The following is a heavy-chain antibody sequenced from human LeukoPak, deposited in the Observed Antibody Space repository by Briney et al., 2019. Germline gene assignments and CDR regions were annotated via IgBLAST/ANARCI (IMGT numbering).Heavy chain of an antibody. J-gene: IGHJ3*02. CDR1: GYTFTNYG. D-gene: IGHD2-15*01. V-gene: IGHV1-18*01. CDR3: ARDIGCSGGSCYSGVVAFDI. Sequence: RASVKVSCKASGYTFTNYGISWVRQAPGQGLEWMGWISAHNGDTNYAQKLQGRVTMTTDTSTSTAYMELRSLRSDDTAVYYCARDIGCSGGSCYSGVVAFDIWGQGTMVTVSS. CDR2: ISAHNGDT.